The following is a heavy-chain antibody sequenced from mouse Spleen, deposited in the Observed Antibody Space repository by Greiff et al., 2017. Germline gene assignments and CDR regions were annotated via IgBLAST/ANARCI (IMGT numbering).Heavy chain of an antibody. CDR1: GYTFTDYY. CDR2: INPNNGGT. CDR3: ARITTSWYFDV. J-gene: IGHJ1*01. Sequence: VQLQQSGPELVKPGASVKISCKASGYTFTDYYMNWVKQSHGKSLEWIGDINPNNGGTSYNQKFKGKATLTVDKSSSTAYMELRSLTSEDSAVYYCARITTSWYFDVWGAGTTVTVSS. D-gene: IGHD2-4*01. V-gene: IGHV1-26*01.